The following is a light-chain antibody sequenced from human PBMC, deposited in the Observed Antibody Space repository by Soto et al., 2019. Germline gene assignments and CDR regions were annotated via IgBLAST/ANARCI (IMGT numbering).Light chain of an antibody. CDR1: SGHSYYA. J-gene: IGLJ3*02. CDR3: QTWGTGLPV. V-gene: IGLV4-69*01. Sequence: QPVLTQSPSASASLGASVNLTCTLGSGHSYYAIAWHQQQPERGPRYLMKLNSDGSHNKGDGIPDRFSGSSSGAERYLTISSLQYEDEADYYCQTWGTGLPVFGGGTKLTVL. CDR2: LNSDGSH.